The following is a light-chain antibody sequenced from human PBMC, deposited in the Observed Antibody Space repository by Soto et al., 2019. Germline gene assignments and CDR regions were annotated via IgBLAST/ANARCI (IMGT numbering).Light chain of an antibody. CDR1: QSVSRK. CDR3: QQYNHWRSIS. V-gene: IGKV3-15*01. Sequence: IVLTQSPAAVSVSPGERATLSCRASQSVSRKLAWYQHKPGQAPRLLIYDTSTRAADIPARFSGSGSGTDFTLTIRSLQSEDFAVYYCQQYNHWRSISFGQGTRLEIK. CDR2: DTS. J-gene: IGKJ5*01.